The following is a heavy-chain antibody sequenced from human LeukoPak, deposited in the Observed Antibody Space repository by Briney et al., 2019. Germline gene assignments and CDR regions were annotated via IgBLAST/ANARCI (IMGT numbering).Heavy chain of an antibody. J-gene: IGHJ4*02. CDR2: ISSRGSTI. D-gene: IGHD6-13*01. Sequence: PGGSLRLSCAASGFTFSDYYMSWIRQAPGKGLEWLSYISSRGSTIYYADSVKGRFTISRDNAKNSLYLQMNSLRAEDTAVYYCAREPTYSSSWYTSCDYWGQGTLVTVSS. CDR1: GFTFSDYY. V-gene: IGHV3-11*04. CDR3: AREPTYSSSWYTSCDY.